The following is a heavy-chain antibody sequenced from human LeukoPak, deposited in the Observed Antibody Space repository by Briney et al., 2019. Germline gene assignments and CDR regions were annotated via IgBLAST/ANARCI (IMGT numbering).Heavy chain of an antibody. J-gene: IGHJ4*02. CDR2: ISSSGSTT. D-gene: IGHD2-15*01. Sequence: GGSLRLSCAASGFTFSNYEMNWVRQAPGKGLEWVSYISSSGSTTYYADSVKGRFTISRDNAQNSLYLQMNSLRAEDTAVYYCARGYCSGGSCYFDYWGQGTLVTVSS. CDR3: ARGYCSGGSCYFDY. V-gene: IGHV3-48*03. CDR1: GFTFSNYE.